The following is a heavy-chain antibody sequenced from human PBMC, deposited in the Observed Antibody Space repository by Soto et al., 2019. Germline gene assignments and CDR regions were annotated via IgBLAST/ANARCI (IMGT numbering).Heavy chain of an antibody. V-gene: IGHV3-30-3*01. D-gene: IGHD3-3*01. Sequence: GGSLRLSCAASGFTFSSYAMHWVRQAPGKGLEWVAVISYDGSNKYYADSVKGRFTISRDNSKNTLYLQMNSLRSEDTAVYYCARDMRRERDFGVVIMPLAFDIWGQGTMVTVSS. CDR2: ISYDGSNK. J-gene: IGHJ3*02. CDR1: GFTFSSYA. CDR3: ARDMRRERDFGVVIMPLAFDI.